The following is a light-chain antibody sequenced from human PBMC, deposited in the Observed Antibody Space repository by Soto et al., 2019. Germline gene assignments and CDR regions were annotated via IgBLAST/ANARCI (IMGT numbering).Light chain of an antibody. CDR1: QSISSY. V-gene: IGKV3-20*01. CDR2: DAS. CDR3: QQYGSSPGT. J-gene: IGKJ1*01. Sequence: VLIQSPDTLSLPPGERATLSCRASQSISSYLAWYQQKPGQAPRLLIYDASNRATGIPDRFIGSGSGTDFALTISRVEPEDFEMDFCQQYGSSPGTFGQGTKVDIK.